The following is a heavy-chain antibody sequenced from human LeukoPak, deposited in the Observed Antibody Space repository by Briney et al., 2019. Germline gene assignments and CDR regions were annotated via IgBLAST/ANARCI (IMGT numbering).Heavy chain of an antibody. Sequence: SETLSLTCTVSGGSISSSSYYWGWIRQPPGKGLEWIGSIYYSGSTYYNPSLKSRVTISVDTSKNQFSLKLSSVTAADTAVYYCARVVLSGYDLGYAFDIWGQGTMVTVSS. CDR3: ARVVLSGYDLGYAFDI. D-gene: IGHD5-12*01. V-gene: IGHV4-39*07. J-gene: IGHJ3*02. CDR1: GGSISSSSYY. CDR2: IYYSGST.